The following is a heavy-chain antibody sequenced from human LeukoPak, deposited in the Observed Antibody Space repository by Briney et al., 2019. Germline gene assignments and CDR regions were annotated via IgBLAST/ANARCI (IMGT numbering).Heavy chain of an antibody. CDR2: ISGNGGSI. CDR3: ARYWDPRVRTFDI. CDR1: GFTFSSYG. V-gene: IGHV3-23*01. J-gene: IGHJ3*02. Sequence: GGSLRLSCAASGFTFSSYGMSWVRQAPGKGLEWVSLISGNGGSIVYADSVRGRFTISRDNSKNTLYLQMNSLGAEDTALYYCARYWDPRVRTFDIWGRGTVVTVSS. D-gene: IGHD2-15*01.